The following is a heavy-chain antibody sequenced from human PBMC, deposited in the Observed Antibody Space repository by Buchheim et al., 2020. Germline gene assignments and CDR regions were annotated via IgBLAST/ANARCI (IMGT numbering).Heavy chain of an antibody. V-gene: IGHV4-4*02. J-gene: IGHJ4*02. CDR3: ARVKSRSWGRNYYFDY. CDR2: IYHSGSP. CDR1: GDSISRSNW. D-gene: IGHD6-13*01. Sequence: QVQLQESGPGLVKPSGPLSLTCAVSGDSISRSNWWSWVRQPPGKGLEWIGEIYHSGSPNYNPSPKRRVTLSVDKSKNQFSLMLSSVTAADTAVYYCARVKSRSWGRNYYFDYWGQGTL.